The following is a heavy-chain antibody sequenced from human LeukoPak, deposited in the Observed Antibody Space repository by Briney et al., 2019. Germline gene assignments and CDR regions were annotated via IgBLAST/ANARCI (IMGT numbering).Heavy chain of an antibody. CDR3: ARLRFLNGMDV. CDR1: GYTFISYA. V-gene: IGHV7-4-1*02. J-gene: IGHJ6*02. CDR2: INTNTGNP. D-gene: IGHD3-3*01. Sequence: ASVTVSFTVSGYTFISYAMNWVRQAPGQGLEWMGWINTNTGNPTYAQGFTGRFVFSLDTSVSTAYLQISSLKAEDTAVYYCARLRFLNGMDVWGQGTTVTVSS.